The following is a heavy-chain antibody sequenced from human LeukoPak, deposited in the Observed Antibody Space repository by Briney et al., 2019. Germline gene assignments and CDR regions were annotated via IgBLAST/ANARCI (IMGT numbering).Heavy chain of an antibody. Sequence: SETLSLTCTVSGGSISSYYWSWIRQPPGKGLEWIGYIYYSGSTNYNPFLKSRVTISVDTSKSQFSLKLSSVTAADTAVYYCAREWTDGEEMATFDYWGQGTLVTVSS. CDR1: GGSISSYY. V-gene: IGHV4-59*12. D-gene: IGHD5-24*01. CDR2: IYYSGST. J-gene: IGHJ4*02. CDR3: AREWTDGEEMATFDY.